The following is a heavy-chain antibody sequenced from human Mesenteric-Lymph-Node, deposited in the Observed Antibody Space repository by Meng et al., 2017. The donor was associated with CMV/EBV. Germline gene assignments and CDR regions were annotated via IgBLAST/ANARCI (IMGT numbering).Heavy chain of an antibody. CDR3: ARLSDY. Sequence: GESLKISCAASGFTFSNNAMGWVRQAPGKGLEWVSSISGGTTYYADSVKGRFTISRDNSKNTLYLQMNSLRAEDTAVYYCARLSDYWGQGTTVTVSS. V-gene: IGHV3-23*01. D-gene: IGHD2-21*01. CDR2: ISGGTT. J-gene: IGHJ4*02. CDR1: GFTFSNNA.